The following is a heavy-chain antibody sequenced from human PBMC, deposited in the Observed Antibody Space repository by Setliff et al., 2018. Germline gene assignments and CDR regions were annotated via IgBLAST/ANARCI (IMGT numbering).Heavy chain of an antibody. V-gene: IGHV1-69*05. J-gene: IGHJ4*02. CDR3: ARDRKEIVVKPPAASLDY. CDR1: GGAFSNYG. CDR2: IIPIFGTT. D-gene: IGHD2-2*01. Sequence: GASVKVSCKASGGAFSNYGITWVRQAPGQGLEWMGGIIPIFGTTTYAQKFLGRVTITTDESSSTGYMELSSLRSEDTAVYYCARDRKEIVVKPPAASLDYWGQGTQVTVSS.